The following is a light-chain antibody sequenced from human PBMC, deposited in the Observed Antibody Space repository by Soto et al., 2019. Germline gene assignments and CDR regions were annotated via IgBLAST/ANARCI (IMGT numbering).Light chain of an antibody. Sequence: DIQMTQSPSTLSASVGDRVSIALRASQRVNTCLAWYQQKPGKAPTLLIYDASSLQSGVPSRFSGSGSGTEFTLTISSLQPDDVATYYCQHYNSYSEAFGQGTKVDIK. V-gene: IGKV1-5*01. J-gene: IGKJ1*01. CDR1: QRVNTC. CDR2: DAS. CDR3: QHYNSYSEA.